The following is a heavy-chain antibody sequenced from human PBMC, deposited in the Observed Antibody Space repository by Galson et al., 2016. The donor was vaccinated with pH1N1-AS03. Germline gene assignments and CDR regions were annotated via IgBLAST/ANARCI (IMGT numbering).Heavy chain of an antibody. CDR3: AKESSEAFCGRKCSYFMDV. D-gene: IGHD2-21*01. J-gene: IGHJ6*03. Sequence: SLRLSCAASGFTFSAYAIHCFRQTPDKGLEWLSYIRSASGLKYYADTMEGRATLSRDNSKNMVYLNMDSLTVDDTATYYCAKESSEAFCGRKCSYFMDVWGNGTTVIVSS. CDR1: GFTFSAYA. V-gene: IGHV3-30*02. CDR2: IRSASGLK.